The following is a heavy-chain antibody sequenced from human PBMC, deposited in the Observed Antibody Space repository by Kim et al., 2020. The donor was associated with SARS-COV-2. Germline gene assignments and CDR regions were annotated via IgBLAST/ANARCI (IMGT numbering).Heavy chain of an antibody. D-gene: IGHD1-20*01. V-gene: IGHV3-21*06. CDR3: ARDNSLDY. Sequence: GGSLRLSCAASGVTFSSYTMNWVREAPGKGLEWVSSISTSSTYIYYADSVKGRFAISRDNAKNSLYLQMNSRRADDTAVYYCARDNSLDYWGQGTLVTVSS. J-gene: IGHJ4*02. CDR2: ISTSSTYI. CDR1: GVTFSSYT.